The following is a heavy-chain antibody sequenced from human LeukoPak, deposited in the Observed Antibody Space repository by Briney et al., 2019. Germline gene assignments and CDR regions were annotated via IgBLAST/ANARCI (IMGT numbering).Heavy chain of an antibody. CDR2: INPNSGGT. CDR3: ARDRLSGYYDSSGYPY. V-gene: IGHV1-2*02. D-gene: IGHD3-22*01. CDR1: GYTFTGYY. Sequence: ASVKVSCKASGYTFTGYYMHWVRQAPGQGLEWMGWINPNSGGTNYAQKFQGRVTMTRDTSISTAYMELSRLRSDDTAVYYCARDRLSGYYDSSGYPYWGQGTLVTVSS. J-gene: IGHJ4*02.